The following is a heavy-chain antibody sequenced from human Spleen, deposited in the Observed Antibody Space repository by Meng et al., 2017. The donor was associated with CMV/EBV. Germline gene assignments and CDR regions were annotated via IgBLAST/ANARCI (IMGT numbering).Heavy chain of an antibody. V-gene: IGHV3-30*02. CDR1: GFTFNTFG. D-gene: IGHD6-6*01. Sequence: SCAASGFTFNTFGMHWVRQAPGKGLEWVTFIQYDGNKNSYADSVKGRFTVSRDNSKNTLYLEMKSLRPEDTAVYYCGKAPFWGAVRHLPDYWGQGTLVTVSS. CDR2: IQYDGNKN. CDR3: GKAPFWGAVRHLPDY. J-gene: IGHJ4*02.